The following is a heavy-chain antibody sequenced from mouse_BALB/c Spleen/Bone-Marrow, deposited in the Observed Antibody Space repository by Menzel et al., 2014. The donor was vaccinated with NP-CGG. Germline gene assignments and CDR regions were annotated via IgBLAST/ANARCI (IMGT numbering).Heavy chain of an antibody. J-gene: IGHJ4*01. V-gene: IGHV1-18*01. Sequence: EVQLQQSGPELVKPGASVKISCKASGYTFTEYTMHWVKQSHGKSLEWIGGVNPNNGGTIYNQKFKGKATLTVDKSSSTAYMELRSLTSEDSAVYYCARKDYGYNYVMDYWGQGTSVTVSS. D-gene: IGHD1-2*01. CDR3: ARKDYGYNYVMDY. CDR2: VNPNNGGT. CDR1: GYTFTEYT.